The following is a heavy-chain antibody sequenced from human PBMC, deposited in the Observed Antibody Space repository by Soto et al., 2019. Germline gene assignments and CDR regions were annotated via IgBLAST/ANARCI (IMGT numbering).Heavy chain of an antibody. J-gene: IGHJ3*02. V-gene: IGHV3-30-3*01. D-gene: IGHD6-13*01. CDR1: GFTFSSYP. CDR2: ISYDESNK. CDR3: ARVRGSSWYEGAFDI. Sequence: GGSLRLSCAASGFTFSSYPMHWVRQAPGKRLEWVAFISYDESNKYYADTVKGRFTISRDNSKNTLYLQMNSLRAEDTALYYCARVRGSSWYEGAFDIWGQGTMVTVSS.